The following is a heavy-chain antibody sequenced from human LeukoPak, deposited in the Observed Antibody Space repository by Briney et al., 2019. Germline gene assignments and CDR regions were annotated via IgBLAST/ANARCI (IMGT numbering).Heavy chain of an antibody. J-gene: IGHJ4*02. Sequence: PSGTLSLTCTVSGGSISSYYWSWIRQPPGKGLEWIGYIYTSGSTNYNPSLKSRVTISVDTSKNQFSLKLSSVTAADTAVYYCARLQQLVLDYWGQGTLVTVSS. CDR2: IYTSGST. CDR3: ARLQQLVLDY. CDR1: GGSISSYY. V-gene: IGHV4-4*09. D-gene: IGHD6-6*01.